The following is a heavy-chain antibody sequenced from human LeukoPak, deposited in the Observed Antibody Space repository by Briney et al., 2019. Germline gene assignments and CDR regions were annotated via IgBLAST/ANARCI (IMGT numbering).Heavy chain of an antibody. CDR2: IIPTFGTA. V-gene: IGHV1-69*05. CDR1: GGTFSSYA. J-gene: IGHJ6*03. D-gene: IGHD2-15*01. CDR3: ATNPHCSGGSCYPYYYYYYMDV. Sequence: SVKVSCKASGGTFSSYAISWVRQAPGQGLEWMGRIIPTFGTANYAQKFQGRVTITTDESTSTAYMELSSLRSEDTAVYYCATNPHCSGGSCYPYYYYYYMDVWGKGTTVTVSS.